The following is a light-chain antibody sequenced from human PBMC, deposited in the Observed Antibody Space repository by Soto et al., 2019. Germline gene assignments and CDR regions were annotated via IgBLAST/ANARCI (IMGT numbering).Light chain of an antibody. Sequence: EIVMPQSPLSLSVTPGEPASISCRSSQSLLHSNGYKYLDWYVQKPGQSPQLLIYLGSNRASGVHDRFRGSGSGTDFTLTISSVEAEDVGVYYCMQALHTLLTFGPGTRVDI. CDR2: LGS. CDR1: QSLLHSNGYKY. J-gene: IGKJ3*01. CDR3: MQALHTLLT. V-gene: IGKV2-28*01.